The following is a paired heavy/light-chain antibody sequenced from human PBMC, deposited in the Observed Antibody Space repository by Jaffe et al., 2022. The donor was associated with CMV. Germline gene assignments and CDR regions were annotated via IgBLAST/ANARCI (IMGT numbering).Light chain of an antibody. Sequence: DIVMTQSPDSLAVSLGERATINCKSSQSVLHSPNNKNYLAWYQQKPGQPPKLLIHWASTRESGVPDRFSGSGSGTDFTLTISSLQAEDVAVYYCQEYISALLTFGGGTKVEIK. CDR1: QSVLHSPNNKNY. J-gene: IGKJ4*01. CDR3: QEYISALLT. CDR2: WAS. V-gene: IGKV4-1*01.
Heavy chain of an antibody. CDR2: FSYSGNT. J-gene: IGHJ4*02. CDR1: GDSVTTSNNH. Sequence: QLQLQESGPGLVKPSETLSLTCTVSGDSVTTSNNHWGWIRQPPGKGLEYIGSFSYSGNTYYNPTLTSRVTISVDTSKNQFSLRLTSLTAADTAVYYCARHFDDYSLPRYSDYWGQGTLVTVSS. V-gene: IGHV4-39*01. D-gene: IGHD3-16*01. CDR3: ARHFDDYSLPRYSDY.